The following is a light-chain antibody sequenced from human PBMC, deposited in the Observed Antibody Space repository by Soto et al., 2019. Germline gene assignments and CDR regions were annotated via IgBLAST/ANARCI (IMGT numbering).Light chain of an antibody. CDR3: QQYCSSSYT. CDR1: QSISSSY. V-gene: IGKV3-20*01. Sequence: EIVLTQSPGTLSLSPGERATLSCRASQSISSSYLDWYQQKPGQAPRLLIYAASSRATGIPARFSGSRSGTDFTLTISSLEPEDFAVYYCQQYCSSSYTFGQGTQLVIK. CDR2: AAS. J-gene: IGKJ2*01.